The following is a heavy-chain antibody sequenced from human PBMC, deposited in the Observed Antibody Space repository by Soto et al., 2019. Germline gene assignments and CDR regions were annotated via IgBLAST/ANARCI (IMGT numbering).Heavy chain of an antibody. Sequence: QVQLVQSGAEVQKPGSSVKVSCKASGGTFSSYTISWVRQAPGQGLEWMGRIIPILGIANYAQKFQGRVTITADKSTSTAYMELSSLRSEDTAVYYCARDSGRGFLKSNSRNRLDYWGQGTLVTVSS. CDR3: ARDSGRGFLKSNSRNRLDY. D-gene: IGHD3-10*01. CDR2: IIPILGIA. CDR1: GGTFSSYT. V-gene: IGHV1-69*08. J-gene: IGHJ4*02.